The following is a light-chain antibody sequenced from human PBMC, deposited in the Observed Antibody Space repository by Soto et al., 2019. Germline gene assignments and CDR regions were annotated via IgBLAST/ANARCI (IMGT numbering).Light chain of an antibody. CDR2: DAS. CDR3: QQRSNWPLLT. V-gene: IGKV3-11*01. J-gene: IGKJ4*01. CDR1: QSVSSY. Sequence: EIVLTQSPATLSLSPGERATLSCRASQSVSSYLAWYQQKPGQAPRLLIYDASNRVTGIPARFSGSGSGTDFTLTISSLEPEVFAVYYCQQRSNWPLLTFGGGTKVEIK.